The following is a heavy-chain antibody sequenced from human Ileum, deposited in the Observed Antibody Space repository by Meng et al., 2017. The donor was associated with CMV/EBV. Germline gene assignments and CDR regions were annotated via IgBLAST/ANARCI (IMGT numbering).Heavy chain of an antibody. V-gene: IGHV3-30*02. D-gene: IGHD3-10*01. J-gene: IGHJ6*02. CDR2: ILYDGSDA. Sequence: GESLKISCAASGFTFSNHAMHWVRQAPGKRLEWLTFILYDGSDAHYADSVKGRFTISRDDSKNTLYLQMNSLRVEDTAVYYCAKDRGVIGMDVWGQGTTVTVSS. CDR1: GFTFSNHA. CDR3: AKDRGVIGMDV.